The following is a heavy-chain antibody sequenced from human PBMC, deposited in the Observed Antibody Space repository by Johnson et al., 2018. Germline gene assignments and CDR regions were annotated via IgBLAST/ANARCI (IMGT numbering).Heavy chain of an antibody. Sequence: QVQLQESGPGLVKPSETLSLTCNISGGSISSYYWSWIRQPPGKGLEYIGYIYYSGSTNYNPSLKRRVTISVDTSKNQFSLKLSSLTAADTAVYYCARSLFIWFGEHDGFDIWGQGTKVTVS. CDR2: IYYSGST. J-gene: IGHJ3*02. CDR1: GGSISSYY. V-gene: IGHV4-59*12. D-gene: IGHD3-10*01. CDR3: ARSLFIWFGEHDGFDI.